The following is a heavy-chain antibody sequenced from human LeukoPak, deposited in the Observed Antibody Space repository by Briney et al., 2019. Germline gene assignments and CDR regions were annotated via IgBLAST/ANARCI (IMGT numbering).Heavy chain of an antibody. J-gene: IGHJ5*02. CDR3: AKGQLERKPYGWFDP. D-gene: IGHD1-1*01. V-gene: IGHV3-73*01. CDR1: GFTFSGSA. Sequence: PGGSLRLSCAASGFTFSGSAMHWVRQASGKGLEWVGRIRSKANGYATAYAASVKGRFTISRDNSKNTLYLQMNSLRAEDTAVYYCAKGQLERKPYGWFDPWGQGTLVTVSS. CDR2: IRSKANGYAT.